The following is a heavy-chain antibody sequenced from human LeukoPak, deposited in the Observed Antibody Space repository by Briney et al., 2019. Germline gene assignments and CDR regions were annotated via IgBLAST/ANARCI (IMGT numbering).Heavy chain of an antibody. V-gene: IGHV4-30-2*01. J-gene: IGHJ4*02. Sequence: SQTLSLTCAVSVGSISSGGYSWSWIRQPPGKGLEWIGYIYHTGNTYYNPFLKSRVAISIDRSKNQFSLKLSSVTAADTAVYFCARGGYYGSGSYYDYWGQGTLVTVSS. D-gene: IGHD3-10*01. CDR1: VGSISSGGYS. CDR2: IYHTGNT. CDR3: ARGGYYGSGSYYDY.